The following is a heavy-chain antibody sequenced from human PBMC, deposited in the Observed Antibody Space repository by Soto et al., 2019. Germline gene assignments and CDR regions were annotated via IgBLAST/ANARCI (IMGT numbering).Heavy chain of an antibody. CDR3: ARGLWGATVYCRHGMEG. CDR1: GGTFSSYA. D-gene: IGHD4-17*01. CDR2: IIHLFGTA. V-gene: IGHV1-69*01. J-gene: IGHJ6*02. Sequence: QVQLVQSGAEVKKPGSSVKVSCKDSGGTFSSYAFSWVRQATGQGLEWMGGIIHLFGTANYAQKFQGRVTITADDSTSKANIEPISLGSQDTVVYYCARGLWGATVYCRHGMEGRGHGTKVTIS.